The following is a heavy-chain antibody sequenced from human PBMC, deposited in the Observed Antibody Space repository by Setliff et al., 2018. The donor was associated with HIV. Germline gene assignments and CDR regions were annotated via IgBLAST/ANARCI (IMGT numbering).Heavy chain of an antibody. Sequence: SETLSLTCTVSGGSISNSRYYWSWIRQPPGKGLEWIGSIYYSGSTYYNPSLKSRVTISVDTSKNEFSLKLSSVTAADAAVYYCASRVYYYDSSGYLREEGFDPWGQGTLVTVSS. CDR3: ASRVYYYDSSGYLREEGFDP. D-gene: IGHD3-22*01. J-gene: IGHJ5*02. CDR2: IYYSGST. CDR1: GGSISNSRYY. V-gene: IGHV4-39*01.